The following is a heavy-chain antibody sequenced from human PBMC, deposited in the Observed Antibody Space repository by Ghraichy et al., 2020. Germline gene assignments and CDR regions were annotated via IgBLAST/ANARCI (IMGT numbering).Heavy chain of an antibody. D-gene: IGHD2-15*01. CDR3: ARGWVGGFCSGGTCYGYYFDY. Sequence: LSLTCAASRFTFSNYWMSWVRQAPGKGLEWVANIEQDGSEKYYVDSVKGRFTISRDNAKNSLYLQMNNLRADDTAVYYCARGWVGGFCSGGTCYGYYFDYWGQGTLVTVSS. V-gene: IGHV3-7*01. CDR2: IEQDGSEK. CDR1: RFTFSNYW. J-gene: IGHJ4*02.